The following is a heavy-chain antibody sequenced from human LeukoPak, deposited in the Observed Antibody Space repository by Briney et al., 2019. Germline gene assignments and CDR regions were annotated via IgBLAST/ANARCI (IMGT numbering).Heavy chain of an antibody. CDR1: GYTFTSYG. J-gene: IGHJ4*02. CDR2: IIPIFGTA. Sequence: SVKVSCKASGYTFTSYGISWVRQAPGQGLEWMGGIIPIFGTANYAQKFQGRVTITADKSTSTAYMELSSLRSEDTAVYYCARESDYGGNSPFLFDYWGQGTLVTVSS. CDR3: ARESDYGGNSPFLFDY. D-gene: IGHD4-23*01. V-gene: IGHV1-69*06.